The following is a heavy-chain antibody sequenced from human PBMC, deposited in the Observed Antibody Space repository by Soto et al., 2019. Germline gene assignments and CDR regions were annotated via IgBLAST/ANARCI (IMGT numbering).Heavy chain of an antibody. D-gene: IGHD1-1*01. CDR1: GFTFSSYA. J-gene: IGHJ4*02. CDR3: AKFGMATTKRSPPYYIDY. CDR2: ISGSGGGT. Sequence: GGSLRLACAASGFTFSSYAMSWVRQAPGKGLEWVSSISGSGGGTYYADSVKGRFTFSRDNSKNTLYLQMNSLRAEDTAVYYCAKFGMATTKRSPPYYIDYWGQGALVTVSS. V-gene: IGHV3-23*01.